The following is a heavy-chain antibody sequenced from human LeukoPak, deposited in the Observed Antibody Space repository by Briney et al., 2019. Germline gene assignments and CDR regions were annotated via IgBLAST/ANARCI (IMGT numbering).Heavy chain of an antibody. Sequence: ASVKVSCKASGYTFTSYGISWVRQAPGQGLEWMGWISAYNGNTNYAQKLQGRVTMTTDTSTSTAYVELRSLRSDDTAVYYCARNYGSGTSDPWGQGTLVTVSS. CDR3: ARNYGSGTSDP. CDR1: GYTFTSYG. CDR2: ISAYNGNT. V-gene: IGHV1-18*01. J-gene: IGHJ5*02. D-gene: IGHD3-10*01.